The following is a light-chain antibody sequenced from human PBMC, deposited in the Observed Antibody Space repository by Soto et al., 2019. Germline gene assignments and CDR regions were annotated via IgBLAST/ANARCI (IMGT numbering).Light chain of an antibody. V-gene: IGKV1-39*01. CDR1: QSISSY. CDR2: AAS. Sequence: DIQMTQSPSSLSASVGDRVAITCRASQSISSYLNWYQQKPGKAPKVLIYAASNLQSGVPSRFSGSGSGTDFTLTISSXQPEDFATYYCQQSYSTPITFGQGTRLEIK. J-gene: IGKJ5*01. CDR3: QQSYSTPIT.